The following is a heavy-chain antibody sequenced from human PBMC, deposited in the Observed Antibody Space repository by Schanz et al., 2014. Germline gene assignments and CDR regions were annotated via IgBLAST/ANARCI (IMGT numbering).Heavy chain of an antibody. CDR2: IKISGDV. Sequence: EVQVVESGGGLVQPGGSLRLSCAASGFSFSDYSMNWVRQAPGKGLEWISYIKISGDVFYTDSVKGRFTISRDNSKNTLHLQMNSLRVEDTAVYYCAKDDTQVNGMDVWGQGTTVIVSS. CDR3: AKDDTQVNGMDV. CDR1: GFSFSDYS. J-gene: IGHJ6*02. V-gene: IGHV3-48*01.